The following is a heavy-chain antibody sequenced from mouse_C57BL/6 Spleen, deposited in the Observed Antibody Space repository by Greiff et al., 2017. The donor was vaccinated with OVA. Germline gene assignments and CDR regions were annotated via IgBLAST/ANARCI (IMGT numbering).Heavy chain of an antibody. CDR3: ARYGNYYGSSGGFAY. CDR1: GYAFSSYW. D-gene: IGHD1-1*01. J-gene: IGHJ3*01. V-gene: IGHV1-80*01. CDR2: IYPGDGDT. Sequence: VKLQESGAELVKPGASVKISCKASGYAFSSYWMNWVKQRPGKGLEWIGQIYPGDGDTNYNGKFKGKATLTADKSSSTAYMQLSSLTSEDSAVYFCARYGNYYGSSGGFAYWGQGTLVTVSA.